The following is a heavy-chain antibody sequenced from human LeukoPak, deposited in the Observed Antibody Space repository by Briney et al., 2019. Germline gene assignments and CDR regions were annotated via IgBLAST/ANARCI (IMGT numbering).Heavy chain of an antibody. D-gene: IGHD3-3*01. V-gene: IGHV3-33*01. Sequence: GRSLRLSCAASGFTFSNYGMHWVRQAPGKGLEWVAVIWYDGSNKYYADSVKGRFTISRDNSKNTLYLQMNSLRAEDTAVYYCARAHITIFGADYWGQGTLVTVSS. J-gene: IGHJ4*02. CDR3: ARAHITIFGADY. CDR2: IWYDGSNK. CDR1: GFTFSNYG.